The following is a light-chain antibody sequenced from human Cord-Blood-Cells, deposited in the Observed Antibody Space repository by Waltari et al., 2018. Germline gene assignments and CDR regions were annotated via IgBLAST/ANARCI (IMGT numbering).Light chain of an antibody. CDR3: QVWDSSSDHVV. CDR2: YDS. V-gene: IGLV3-21*04. CDR1: NIRGKG. Sequence: SYVLTQPPSVSAAAGQTARPTCGGNNIRGKGVSWYQQKPGQAPVLVIYYDSDRPSGIPERFSGSNSGNTATLTISRVEAGDEADYYCQVWDSSSDHVVFGGGTKLTVL. J-gene: IGLJ2*01.